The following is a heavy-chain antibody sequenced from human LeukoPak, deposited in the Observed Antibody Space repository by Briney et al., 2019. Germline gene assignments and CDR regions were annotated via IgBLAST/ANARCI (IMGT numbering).Heavy chain of an antibody. CDR2: IYYSGST. Sequence: PSETLSLTCTVSGGSISSSSYYWGWIRQPPGKGLEWIGSIYYSGSTYYNPSLKSRVTISVDTSKNQFSLKLSSVTAADTAVYYCARTIAVAGTWFDPWGQGTLVTVSS. CDR1: GGSISSSSYY. CDR3: ARTIAVAGTWFDP. D-gene: IGHD6-19*01. J-gene: IGHJ5*02. V-gene: IGHV4-39*07.